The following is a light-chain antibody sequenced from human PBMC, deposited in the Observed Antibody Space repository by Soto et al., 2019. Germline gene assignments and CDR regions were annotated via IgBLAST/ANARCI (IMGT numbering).Light chain of an antibody. J-gene: IGLJ1*01. CDR2: TNN. CDR1: SSNIGSNT. Sequence: QSVLTQPPSTSGTPGQRVTISCSGSSSNIGSNTVNWYQQVPGTAPKLLIYTNNQRPSGVPDRFSGSKSGTSASLGISGLQSGDEADYYCAAWDDSLNGYVFGTGTKVTVL. CDR3: AAWDDSLNGYV. V-gene: IGLV1-44*01.